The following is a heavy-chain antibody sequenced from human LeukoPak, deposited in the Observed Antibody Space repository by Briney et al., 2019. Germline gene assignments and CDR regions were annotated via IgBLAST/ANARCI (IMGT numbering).Heavy chain of an antibody. CDR2: ISGSGGST. CDR3: ATEGSGTPEF. CDR1: GFTVNHNY. Sequence: PGGSLRLSCVASGFTVNHNYISWVRQAPGKGLEWVSAISGSGGSTYYADSVKGRFTISRDNSKNTLYLQMNSLRAEDTAVYYCATEGSGTPEFWGQGTLVTVSS. J-gene: IGHJ4*02. V-gene: IGHV3-23*01. D-gene: IGHD2/OR15-2a*01.